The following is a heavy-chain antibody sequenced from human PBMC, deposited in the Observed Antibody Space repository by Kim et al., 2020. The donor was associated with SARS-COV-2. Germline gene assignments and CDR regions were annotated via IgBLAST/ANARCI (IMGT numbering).Heavy chain of an antibody. Sequence: SETLSLTCAVSGGSISSSNWWSWVRQPPGKGLEWIGEIYHSGSTNYNPSLKSRVTISVDKSKNQFSLKLSSVTAADTAVYYCARLWGLYYYGSGRDFDYWGQGTLVTVSS. V-gene: IGHV4-4*02. CDR1: GGSISSSNW. CDR2: IYHSGST. J-gene: IGHJ4*02. CDR3: ARLWGLYYYGSGRDFDY. D-gene: IGHD3-10*01.